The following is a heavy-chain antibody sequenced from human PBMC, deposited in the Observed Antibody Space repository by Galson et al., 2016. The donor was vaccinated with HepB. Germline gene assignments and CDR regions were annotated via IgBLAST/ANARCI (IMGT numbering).Heavy chain of an antibody. CDR1: GGSISSSYYY. D-gene: IGHD2-21*01. CDR3: ARSTGVLWSDRRDHCFDY. J-gene: IGHJ4*02. CDR2: IYSSGST. V-gene: IGHV4-39*01. Sequence: SETLSLTCTVSGGSISSSYYYWGWIRQPPGKGLEWIGSIYSSGSTFYNPSLMSRVTISVDTSKNQFSLKLSSVTAADTAVYYCARSTGVLWSDRRDHCFDYWGQGTLVTVSS.